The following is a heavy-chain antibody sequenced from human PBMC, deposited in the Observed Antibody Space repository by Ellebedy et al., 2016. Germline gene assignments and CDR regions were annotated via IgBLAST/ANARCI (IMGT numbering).Heavy chain of an antibody. V-gene: IGHV1-2*02. CDR1: GYTFTGYY. Sequence: ASVKVSXXASGYTFTGYYMHWVRQAPGQGLEWMGWINPNSGGTNYAQKFQGRVTMTRDTSISTAYMELSRLRSDDTAVYYCARGLWFEELLFDYWGQGTLVTVSS. J-gene: IGHJ4*02. D-gene: IGHD3-10*01. CDR3: ARGLWFEELLFDY. CDR2: INPNSGGT.